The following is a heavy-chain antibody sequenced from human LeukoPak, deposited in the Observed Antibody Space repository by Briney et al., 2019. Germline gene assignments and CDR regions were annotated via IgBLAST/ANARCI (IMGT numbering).Heavy chain of an antibody. Sequence: GGSLRLSCAASGFTFSSYAMSWVRQMPGKGLEWMGIIYPGDSDTRYSPSFQGQVTISADKSISTAYLQWSSLKASDTAMYYCAIHRVVGATYEDDYWGQGTLVTVSS. J-gene: IGHJ4*02. CDR2: IYPGDSDT. D-gene: IGHD1-26*01. V-gene: IGHV5-51*01. CDR1: GFTFSSYA. CDR3: AIHRVVGATYEDDY.